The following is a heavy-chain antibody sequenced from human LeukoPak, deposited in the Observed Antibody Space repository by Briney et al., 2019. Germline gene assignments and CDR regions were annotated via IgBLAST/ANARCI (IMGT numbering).Heavy chain of an antibody. CDR2: IYYSGST. CDR3: ASLALGGGTRFDAFDI. D-gene: IGHD4-23*01. Sequence: SQTLSLTCTVSGGSISSGGYYWSWIRQHPGKGLEWIGYIYYSGSTYYNPSLKSRVTISVDTSKNQFSLKLSSVTAADTAVYYCASLALGGGTRFDAFDIWGQGTMVTVSS. J-gene: IGHJ3*02. CDR1: GGSISSGGYY. V-gene: IGHV4-31*03.